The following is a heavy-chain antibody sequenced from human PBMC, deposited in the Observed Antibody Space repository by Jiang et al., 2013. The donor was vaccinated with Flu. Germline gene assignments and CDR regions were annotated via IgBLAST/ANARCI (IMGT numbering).Heavy chain of an antibody. V-gene: IGHV5-51*01. CDR1: GYSFTNYW. D-gene: IGHD3/OR15-3a*01. CDR2: IHPGNADI. J-gene: IGHJ4*03. CDR3: ARRYCRTGNCYSDY. Sequence: GAEVKKPGESLRISCQASGYSFTNYWTAWVRQMPGKTLEWLGMIHPGNADIRYSPSVQGQVTISADTSINTAYLDWRRLQASDTAIYYCARRYCRTGNCYSDYWGLGTLVTVSS.